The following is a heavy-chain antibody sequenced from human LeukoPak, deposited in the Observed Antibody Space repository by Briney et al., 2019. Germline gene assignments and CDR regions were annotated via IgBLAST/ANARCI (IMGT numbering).Heavy chain of an antibody. J-gene: IGHJ5*02. Sequence: GRSLRLSCAASGFTFDDYAMHWVRQAPGKGLEWVSGISWNSGSIGYADSVKGRFTISRDNAKNSLYLQMNSLRAEDTALYYCAKDGASGSYFSWGQGTLVTVSS. CDR3: AKDGASGSYFS. D-gene: IGHD1-26*01. V-gene: IGHV3-9*01. CDR2: ISWNSGSI. CDR1: GFTFDDYA.